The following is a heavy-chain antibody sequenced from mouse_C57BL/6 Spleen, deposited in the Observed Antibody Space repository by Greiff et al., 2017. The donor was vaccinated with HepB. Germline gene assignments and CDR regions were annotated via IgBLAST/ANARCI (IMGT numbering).Heavy chain of an antibody. J-gene: IGHJ4*01. Sequence: QVQLQQPGAELVKPGASVKLSCKASGYTFTSYWMHWVKQRPGRGLEWIGRIDPNSGVTKYNEKFKSKATLTVDKPSSTSYMQRSSLTSEDSAVYYCARSILKFIYYAMDYWGQGTSVTVSS. CDR3: ARSILKFIYYAMDY. D-gene: IGHD1-1*01. CDR2: IDPNSGVT. CDR1: GYTFTSYW. V-gene: IGHV1-72*01.